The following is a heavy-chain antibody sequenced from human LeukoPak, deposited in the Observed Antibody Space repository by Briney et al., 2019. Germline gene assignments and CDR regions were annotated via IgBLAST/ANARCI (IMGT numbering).Heavy chain of an antibody. Sequence: GRSLRLSCAASGITFSSYAMSWVRQAPGKGLEWVSIISDSGGSIFNADSVEGRFTISRDNAKNTLYLQMNSLRAEDTAVYYCAKGQGYCSGSSCYTRIFDQWGQGTLVTVSS. V-gene: IGHV3-23*01. CDR3: AKGQGYCSGSSCYTRIFDQ. D-gene: IGHD2-15*01. CDR2: ISDSGGSI. CDR1: GITFSSYA. J-gene: IGHJ4*02.